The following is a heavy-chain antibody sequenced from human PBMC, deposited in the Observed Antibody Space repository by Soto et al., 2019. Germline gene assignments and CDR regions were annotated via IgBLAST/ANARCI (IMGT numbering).Heavy chain of an antibody. CDR2: ISYSGST. D-gene: IGHD6-13*01. Sequence: QVQLQESGPGLVKPSETLSLTCTVSGGSISGYFWSWIRQPPGKGLEWIGYISYSGSTNYNSSLKXXVXXSIATSKNQFSLRLTSVTAADTAVYYCVRDGAATGSVYLDYWGQGTLVTVSS. CDR1: GGSISGYF. CDR3: VRDGAATGSVYLDY. J-gene: IGHJ4*02. V-gene: IGHV4-59*01.